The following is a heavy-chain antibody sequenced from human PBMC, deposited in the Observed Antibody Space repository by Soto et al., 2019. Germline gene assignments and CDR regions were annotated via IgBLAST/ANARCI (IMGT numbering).Heavy chain of an antibody. J-gene: IGHJ3*02. CDR3: ARAHGSGWGAFDI. CDR2: IYHSGST. Sequence: QLQLQESGSGLVKPSQTLSLTCAVSGGSISSGGYSWSWIRQPPGKGLEWIGYIYHSGSTYYNPSLKSRVTLSVDRSTNQCSLKLSSVPAADTAVYYCARAHGSGWGAFDIWGQGTMVTVSS. D-gene: IGHD3-10*01. V-gene: IGHV4-30-2*01. CDR1: GGSISSGGYS.